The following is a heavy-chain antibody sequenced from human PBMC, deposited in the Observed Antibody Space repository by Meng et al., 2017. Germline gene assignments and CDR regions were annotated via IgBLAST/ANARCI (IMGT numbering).Heavy chain of an antibody. CDR2: ISSSSSYI. CDR1: GFTFSSYS. Sequence: GESLKISCAASGFTFSSYSMNWVRQAPGKGLEWVSSISSSSSYIYYADSVKGRFTISRHNSKNTLYLQMNSLRAEDTAVYYCARAAYSSSWHPYFQHWGQGTLVTVSS. J-gene: IGHJ1*01. V-gene: IGHV3-21*04. D-gene: IGHD6-13*01. CDR3: ARAAYSSSWHPYFQH.